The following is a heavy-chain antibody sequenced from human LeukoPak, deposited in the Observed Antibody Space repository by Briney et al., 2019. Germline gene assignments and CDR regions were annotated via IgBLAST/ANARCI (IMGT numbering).Heavy chain of an antibody. CDR2: MNPNSGNT. Sequence: VRQXTGQGLEWMGWMNPNSGNTGYAQKFQGRVTMTRNTSISTAYMELSSLRSEDTAVYYCARGGTARFDPWGQGTLVTVSS. CDR3: ARGGTARFDP. D-gene: IGHD1-14*01. V-gene: IGHV1-8*01. J-gene: IGHJ5*02.